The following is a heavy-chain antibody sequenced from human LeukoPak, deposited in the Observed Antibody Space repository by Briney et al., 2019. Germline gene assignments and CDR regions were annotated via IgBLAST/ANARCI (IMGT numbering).Heavy chain of an antibody. J-gene: IGHJ5*02. V-gene: IGHV4-38-2*02. D-gene: IGHD3-22*01. CDR1: GYSISSGYY. CDR3: ARDPAPITMTHNWFDP. CDR2: IYHSGST. Sequence: SETLSLTCTVSGYSISSGYYWGWLRQPPGKGLGWIGSIYHSGSTYYNPSLKSRDPISVDTSKNQFSLKLSSVTAADTAVYYCARDPAPITMTHNWFDPWGQGTLVTVSS.